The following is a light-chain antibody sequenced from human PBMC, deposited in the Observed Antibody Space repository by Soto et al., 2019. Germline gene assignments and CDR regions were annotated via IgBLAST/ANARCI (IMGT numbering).Light chain of an antibody. CDR2: EVS. CDR3: TSYAGTYSFFYV. J-gene: IGLJ1*01. V-gene: IGLV2-8*01. CDR1: SSDVGAYNY. Sequence: QSALTQPPSASGSPGQSVTISCTGTSSDVGAYNYVSWYQQLPVKAPKLIIYEVSKRPSGVPDRFSGSKSGNTASLTVSGLQAEDEADYYCTSYAGTYSFFYVFGTGTKLTVL.